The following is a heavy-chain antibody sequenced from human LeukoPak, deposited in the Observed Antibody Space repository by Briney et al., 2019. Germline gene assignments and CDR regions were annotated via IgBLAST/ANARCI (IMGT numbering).Heavy chain of an antibody. CDR1: GFTFSTYW. Sequence: GGSLRLSCAASGFTFSTYWMSWVRQAPGKGLEWVANIKQDGNEKYYVDSVKGRFTISRDNAKNPLYLQMNSLRAEDTAVYYCARWHAAGLNFDSWGQGTLVTVSS. CDR3: ARWHAAGLNFDS. V-gene: IGHV3-7*01. CDR2: IKQDGNEK. D-gene: IGHD6-13*01. J-gene: IGHJ4*02.